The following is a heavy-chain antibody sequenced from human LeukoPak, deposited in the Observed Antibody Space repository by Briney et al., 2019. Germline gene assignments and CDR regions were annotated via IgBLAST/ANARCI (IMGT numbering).Heavy chain of an antibody. D-gene: IGHD6-6*01. J-gene: IGHJ4*02. CDR2: ILYSGTT. CDR3: ARINSTSSYDY. Sequence: SETLSLTCTVSGGSISNYYWSWIRQPPGKGLEWTGYILYSGTTNYNPSLKSRVTISVDTSKNQFSLKLSSVTAADTAVYYCARINSTSSYDYWGQGALVTVSS. V-gene: IGHV4-59*12. CDR1: GGSISNYY.